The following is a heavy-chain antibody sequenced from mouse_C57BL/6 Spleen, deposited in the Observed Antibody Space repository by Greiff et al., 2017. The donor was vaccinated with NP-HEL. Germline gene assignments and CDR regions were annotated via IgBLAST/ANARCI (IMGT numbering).Heavy chain of an antibody. CDR3: ARSRGAMDY. CDR1: GFTFTNYY. CDR2: IRNKANGYTT. J-gene: IGHJ4*01. V-gene: IGHV7-3*01. Sequence: EVKLVESGGGLVQPGGSLSLSCAASGFTFTNYYMSWVRQPPGKALEWLGFIRNKANGYTTEYSASVKGRFTISRDNSQSILYLQMNALGAEDSATYYCARSRGAMDYWGQGTSVTVSS.